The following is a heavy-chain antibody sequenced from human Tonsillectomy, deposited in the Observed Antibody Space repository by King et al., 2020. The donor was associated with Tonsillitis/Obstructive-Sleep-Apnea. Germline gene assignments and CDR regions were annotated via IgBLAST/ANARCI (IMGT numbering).Heavy chain of an antibody. CDR1: GFTFSSYS. Sequence: VQLVESGGGLVQPGGSLRLSCAASGFTFSSYSMNWVRQAPGKGLEWVSYISSSSSTIYYADSVNGRFTISRDNAKNSLYLQMNSLRDKDTAVYYCATIRYYDFWSGYYQRNWFDPWGQGTLVTVSS. J-gene: IGHJ5*02. V-gene: IGHV3-48*02. D-gene: IGHD3-3*01. CDR3: ATIRYYDFWSGYYQRNWFDP. CDR2: ISSSSSTI.